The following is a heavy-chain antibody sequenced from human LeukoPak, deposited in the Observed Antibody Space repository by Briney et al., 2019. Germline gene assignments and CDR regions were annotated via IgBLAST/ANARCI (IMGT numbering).Heavy chain of an antibody. CDR1: VGTFSSYA. CDR3: AREHPVGYCSGGSCYGY. Sequence: GASVKVSCKASVGTFSSYAISWVRQAPGQGLEWMGGIIPIFGTANYAQKFQGRVTITAYESTSTAYMELSSLRSEDTAVYYCAREHPVGYCSGGSCYGYWGQGTLVTVSS. V-gene: IGHV1-69*13. D-gene: IGHD2-15*01. CDR2: IIPIFGTA. J-gene: IGHJ4*02.